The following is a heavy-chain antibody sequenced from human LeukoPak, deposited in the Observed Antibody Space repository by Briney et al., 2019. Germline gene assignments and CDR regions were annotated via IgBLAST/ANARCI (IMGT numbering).Heavy chain of an antibody. Sequence: GGSLRLSCAASGFTLSSYGMHWVRQAPGKGLEWVAVISYDGSNKYYEDSVKGRFTISRDNSKNTLYLQMNSLRAEDTAVYYCAKDIFRYCSGGSCYSGCGYWGQGTLVTVSS. V-gene: IGHV3-30*18. CDR2: ISYDGSNK. D-gene: IGHD2-15*01. CDR3: AKDIFRYCSGGSCYSGCGY. CDR1: GFTLSSYG. J-gene: IGHJ4*02.